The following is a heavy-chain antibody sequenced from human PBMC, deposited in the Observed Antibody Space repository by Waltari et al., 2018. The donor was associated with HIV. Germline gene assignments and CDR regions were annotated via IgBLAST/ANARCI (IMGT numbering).Heavy chain of an antibody. CDR2: INTANGYT. CDR3: ARGGEKFSSSWFNF. V-gene: IGHV1-3*04. Sequence: QVQLVQSGAEVKKPGASVKVSCEASGYTFSDYATHWVRQAPGQRLEWMGWINTANGYTRSSQRFQDRITMTRDTSAGTAYMELSSLTSEDTAVYFCARGGEKFSSSWFNFWGQGTLVTVSS. D-gene: IGHD6-6*01. J-gene: IGHJ5*01. CDR1: GYTFSDYA.